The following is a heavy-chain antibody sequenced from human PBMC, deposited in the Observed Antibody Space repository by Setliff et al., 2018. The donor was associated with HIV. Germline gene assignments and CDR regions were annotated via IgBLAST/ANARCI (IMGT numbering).Heavy chain of an antibody. CDR3: ARAGGGATDQAFDI. Sequence: ASVKVSCKVFGYTFTSYFLHWVRQAPGQGLEWLGIIDPNGGATNNEQKLQGRLTVTTDTSTGTLYMELSNLRSDDSAVYYCARAGGGATDQAFDIWGQGTMVTVSS. CDR1: GYTFTSYF. D-gene: IGHD2-2*01. V-gene: IGHV1-46*01. CDR2: IDPNGGAT. J-gene: IGHJ3*02.